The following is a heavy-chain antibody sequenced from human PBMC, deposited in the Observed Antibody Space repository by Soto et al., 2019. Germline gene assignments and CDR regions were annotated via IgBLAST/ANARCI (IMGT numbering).Heavy chain of an antibody. CDR3: ARVRTVTTYYYYYGMDV. CDR1: GFTFSSYE. D-gene: IGHD4-4*01. J-gene: IGHJ6*02. CDR2: ISSSGSTI. Sequence: GSLRLSCAASGFTFSSYEMNWVRQAPGKGLEWVSYISSSGSTIYYADSVKGRFTISRDNAKNSLYLQMNSLRAEDTAVYYCARVRTVTTYYYYYGMDVWGQGTTVTVSS. V-gene: IGHV3-48*03.